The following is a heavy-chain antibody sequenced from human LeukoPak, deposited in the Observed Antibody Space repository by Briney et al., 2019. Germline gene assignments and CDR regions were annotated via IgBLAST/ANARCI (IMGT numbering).Heavy chain of an antibody. CDR1: GGSISSGGYY. J-gene: IGHJ4*02. CDR2: IYYSGST. D-gene: IGHD5-18*01. Sequence: TLSLTCTVSGGSISSGGYYWSWIRQHPGKDLEWIGYIYYSGSTYYNPSLKSRVTISVDTSKNQFSLKLSSVTAADTAVYYCARDLDSYGNFDYWGQGTLVTVSS. CDR3: ARDLDSYGNFDY. V-gene: IGHV4-31*03.